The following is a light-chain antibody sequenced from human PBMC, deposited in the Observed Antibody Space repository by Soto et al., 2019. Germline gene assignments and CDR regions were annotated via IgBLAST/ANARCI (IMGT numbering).Light chain of an antibody. CDR1: SRDVGNYKL. CDR2: EGS. Sequence: QSALTQPASVSGSPGQSITISCTGSSRDVGNYKLVSWYQQHPDKAPKLMIYEGSKRPSGVSNRFSGSNSGNTASLTISGLQAEDEADYYCCSSATTSPFYVFGTGTKVTVL. J-gene: IGLJ1*01. CDR3: CSSATTSPFYV. V-gene: IGLV2-23*01.